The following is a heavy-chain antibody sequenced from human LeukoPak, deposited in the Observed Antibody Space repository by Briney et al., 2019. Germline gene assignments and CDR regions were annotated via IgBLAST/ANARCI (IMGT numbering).Heavy chain of an antibody. D-gene: IGHD1-26*01. V-gene: IGHV3-23*01. CDR3: AKMRGMPREAYHFDR. CDR2: VGSGGTR. CDR1: GFNFNIYT. Sequence: GGSLRLSCAASGFNFNIYTMSWVRQAQGKGLEWISAVGSGGTRYYADSVMGRFTISRDNSANTVSLQMDSLRADDTAMYYCAKMRGMPREAYHFDRWGQGTLVAVSS. J-gene: IGHJ4*02.